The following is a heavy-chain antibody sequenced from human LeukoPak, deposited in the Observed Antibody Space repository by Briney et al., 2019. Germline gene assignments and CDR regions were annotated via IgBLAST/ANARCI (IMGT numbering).Heavy chain of an antibody. CDR2: INHSGST. CDR3: ARGGLGHFDY. V-gene: IGHV4-34*01. J-gene: IGHJ4*02. CDR1: GGSISSYY. D-gene: IGHD3/OR15-3a*01. Sequence: PSETLSLTCTVSGGSISSYYWSWIRQPPGKGLEWIGEINHSGSTNYNPSLKSRVTISVDTSKNQFSLKLSSVTAADTAVYYCARGGLGHFDYWGQGTLVTVSS.